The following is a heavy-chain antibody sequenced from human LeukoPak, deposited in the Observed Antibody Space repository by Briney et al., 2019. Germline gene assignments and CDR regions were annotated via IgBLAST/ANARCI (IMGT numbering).Heavy chain of an antibody. D-gene: IGHD1-26*01. CDR3: ARDLDGTYFETGFDY. CDR1: GGSISSYY. J-gene: IGHJ4*02. V-gene: IGHV4-4*07. Sequence: SETLSLTCTVSGGSISSYYWSWIRQPAGKGLEWIGRIYTSGSTTYNPSLKSRVTMSVDTSKNQFYLKLSSVTAADTAVYYCARDLDGTYFETGFDYWGQGILVTVSS. CDR2: IYTSGST.